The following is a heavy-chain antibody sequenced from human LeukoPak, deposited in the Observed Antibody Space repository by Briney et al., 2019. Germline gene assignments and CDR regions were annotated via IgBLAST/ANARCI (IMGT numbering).Heavy chain of an antibody. CDR2: IYTSGST. V-gene: IGHV4-61*02. CDR3: ASADGAYGGNLHYFDY. J-gene: IGHJ4*02. D-gene: IGHD4/OR15-4a*01. Sequence: SETLSLTCTVSGGSISSGSYYWSWIRQPAGKGLEWIGRIYTSGSTSYNPSLKSRVTISVDTSKNQFSLKLSSVTAADTAVYYCASADGAYGGNLHYFDYWGQGTLVTVSS. CDR1: GGSISSGSYY.